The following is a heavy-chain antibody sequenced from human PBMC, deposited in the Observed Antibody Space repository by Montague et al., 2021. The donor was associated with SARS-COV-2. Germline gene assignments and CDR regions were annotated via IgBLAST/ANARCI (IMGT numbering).Heavy chain of an antibody. CDR2: IYTSGST. Sequence: SETLSLTCTVSGDSISSYYWSWIRQPARKGLEWIGRIYTSGSTKYNPSLKSRVTMSVDTSKNQFSLKLSSVTAADTAVYYCARDHMTTMFMVYYYGMDDWGQGTTVTVSS. J-gene: IGHJ6*02. D-gene: IGHD5-24*01. CDR1: GDSISSYY. V-gene: IGHV4-4*07. CDR3: ARDHMTTMFMVYYYGMDD.